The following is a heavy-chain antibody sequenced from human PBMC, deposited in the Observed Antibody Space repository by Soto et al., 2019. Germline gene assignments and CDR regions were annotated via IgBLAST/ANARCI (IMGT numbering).Heavy chain of an antibody. J-gene: IGHJ5*02. CDR3: AKRAAGTAASLAP. V-gene: IGHV3-30-3*02. CDR2: ISFDGGNK. Sequence: QVQLVESGGGVVQPGRSLRLSCVASGFSFSFASHALNWVRQAPGKGLEWVAVISFDGGNKFYADSVKGRFTISRDNSKNTFYLERSSLSPDDTAVYYCAKRAAGTAASLAPWGRGPLVSVSS. CDR1: GFSFSFASHA. D-gene: IGHD1-1*01.